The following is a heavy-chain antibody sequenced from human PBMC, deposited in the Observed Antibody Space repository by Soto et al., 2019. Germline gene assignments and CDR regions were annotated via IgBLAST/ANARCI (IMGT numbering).Heavy chain of an antibody. Sequence: PSDTLSLTCAVSGYCISIGYYWGWIRQPPGKGLEWIGSIYHSGGTYYNPSLKSRVTISVDTSKNQFSLKLSSVTAADTAVYYCARGATIYYFDYWGQGTLVTVSS. D-gene: IGHD1-26*01. CDR1: GYCISIGYY. J-gene: IGHJ4*02. CDR3: ARGATIYYFDY. V-gene: IGHV4-38-2*01. CDR2: IYHSGGT.